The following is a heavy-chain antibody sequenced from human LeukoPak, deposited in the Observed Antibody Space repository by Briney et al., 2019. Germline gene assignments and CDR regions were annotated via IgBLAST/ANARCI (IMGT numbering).Heavy chain of an antibody. Sequence: GGSLRLSCAASGFTFSSYWVHWVRQAPGKGLVWVSRINSDGSSTSYADSVKGRFTISRDNAKNTLYLQMNSLRAEDTAVYYCARDPRSGYYFPWGQGTLVTVSS. CDR1: GFTFSSYW. CDR2: INSDGSST. CDR3: ARDPRSGYYFP. J-gene: IGHJ5*02. V-gene: IGHV3-74*01. D-gene: IGHD3-22*01.